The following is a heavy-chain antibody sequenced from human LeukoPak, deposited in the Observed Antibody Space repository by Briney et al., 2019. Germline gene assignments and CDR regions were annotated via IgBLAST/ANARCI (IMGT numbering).Heavy chain of an antibody. J-gene: IGHJ3*02. CDR3: ARLAYYDNSGSSRPFDI. CDR2: IYWDDDK. V-gene: IGHV2-5*02. Sequence: SGPSLVKPTQTLTLTCAFSGFSLTTRGVGVGWIRQPPGKALEWLALIYWDDDKRYSPSLESRLTITKDTSKKQVVLTVTDLDPVDTATYYCARLAYYDNSGSSRPFDIWGQGTRVTVPS. D-gene: IGHD3-22*01. CDR1: GFSLTTRGVG.